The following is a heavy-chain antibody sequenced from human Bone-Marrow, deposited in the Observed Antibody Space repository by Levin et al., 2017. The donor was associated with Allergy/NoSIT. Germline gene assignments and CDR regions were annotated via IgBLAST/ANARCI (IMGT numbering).Heavy chain of an antibody. V-gene: IGHV3-21*01. CDR3: VHLFHP. Sequence: NPGGSLRLSCAASGFTFSSNTMSWIRQAQGKGLEWVSSISSGGDYTYYADSVKGRFTISRDNAKKSLYLHMNSLRVEDTALYYCVHLFHPWGQGTLVSVSS. CDR1: GFTFSSNT. CDR2: ISSGGDYT. J-gene: IGHJ5*02.